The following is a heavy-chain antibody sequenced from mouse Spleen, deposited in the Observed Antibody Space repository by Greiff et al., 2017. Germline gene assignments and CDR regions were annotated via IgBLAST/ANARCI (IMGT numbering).Heavy chain of an antibody. CDR2: INPYNGDT. D-gene: IGHD1-1*01. V-gene: IGHV1-20*01. CDR3: ARLRYYDGSYFDY. J-gene: IGHJ2*01. CDR1: GYSFTGYF. Sequence: VQLKQSGPELVKPGDSVKISCKASGYSFTGYFMNWVMQSHGKSLEWIGRINPYNGDTFYNQKFKGKATLTVDKSSSTAHMELRSLTSEDSAVYYCARLRYYDGSYFDYWGQGTTLTVSS.